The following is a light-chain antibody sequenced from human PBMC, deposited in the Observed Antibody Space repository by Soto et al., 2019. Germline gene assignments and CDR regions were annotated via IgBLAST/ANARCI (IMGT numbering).Light chain of an antibody. V-gene: IGLV2-23*02. CDR1: SSDVGSYNL. CDR3: CSYAGSRTHVL. CDR2: EVS. Sequence: QSVLTQPASVSGSPGQSITISCIGTSSDVGSYNLVSWYQQHPGKAPKVLIYEVSERPSGVSNRFSGSKSGNTASLTICGLQAEDEAEYYCCSYAGSRTHVLFGGGTKLTV. J-gene: IGLJ2*01.